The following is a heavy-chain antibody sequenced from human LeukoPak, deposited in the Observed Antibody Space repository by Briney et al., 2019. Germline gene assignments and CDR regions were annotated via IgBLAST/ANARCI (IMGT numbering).Heavy chain of an antibody. J-gene: IGHJ5*02. V-gene: IGHV4-4*02. CDR2: IYHSRST. CDR3: ARTGRITMVRGVIITSLFDP. Sequence: SGTLSLTCGVSGGSISNTNWWTWVRQPPGKGLEWVGEIYHSRSTNYNPSLKSRVTISVDTSKNQFSLKLSSVTAADTAVYYCARTGRITMVRGVIITSLFDPWGQGTLVTVSS. D-gene: IGHD3-10*01. CDR1: GGSISNTNW.